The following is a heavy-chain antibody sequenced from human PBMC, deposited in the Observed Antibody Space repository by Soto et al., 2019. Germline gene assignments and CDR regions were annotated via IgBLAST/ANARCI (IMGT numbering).Heavy chain of an antibody. J-gene: IGHJ4*02. Sequence: EVQLVESGGGLVKPGGSLRLSCTASGFTFSSYNMNWVRQPPGKGLEWVSYISTWSSYSFYADSVKGRFPISRDNSENAQYLQLDSLRDEDTAVYYCARASHDYGALDYWGQGALVTVSS. CDR3: ARASHDYGALDY. D-gene: IGHD4-17*01. CDR1: GFTFSSYN. V-gene: IGHV3-21*02. CDR2: ISTWSSYS.